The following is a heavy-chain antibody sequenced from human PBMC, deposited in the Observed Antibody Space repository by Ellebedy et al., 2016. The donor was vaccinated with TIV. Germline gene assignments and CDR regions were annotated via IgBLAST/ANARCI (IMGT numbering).Heavy chain of an antibody. CDR1: GHTFTAYY. D-gene: IGHD4-17*01. J-gene: IGHJ4*02. Sequence: ASVKASCXASGHTFTAYYVHWVRQAPGQGLEWMGWMDPKTVATNYAQKFQGRVTMTRDTSITTAYMELSSLRSDDTAVYYCAVGEYGDSMGSWGQGTLVTVSA. CDR3: AVGEYGDSMGS. V-gene: IGHV1-2*02. CDR2: MDPKTVAT.